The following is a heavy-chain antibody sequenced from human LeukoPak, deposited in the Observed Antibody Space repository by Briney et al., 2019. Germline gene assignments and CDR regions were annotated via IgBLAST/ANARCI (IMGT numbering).Heavy chain of an antibody. Sequence: SVKVSCKASGGTFSSYAISWARQAPGQGLEWMGGIIPIFGTANYAQKFQGRVTITTDESTSTAYMELSSLRSEDTAVYYCARGPKGYSYGYEYYFDYWGQGTLVTVYS. CDR3: ARGPKGYSYGYEYYFDY. J-gene: IGHJ4*02. CDR1: GGTFSSYA. D-gene: IGHD5-18*01. CDR2: IIPIFGTA. V-gene: IGHV1-69*05.